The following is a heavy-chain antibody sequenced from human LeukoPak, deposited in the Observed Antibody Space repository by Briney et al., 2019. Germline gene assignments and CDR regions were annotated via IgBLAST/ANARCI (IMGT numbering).Heavy chain of an antibody. CDR1: GFTFSSYS. Sequence: PGGSLRLSCAASGFTFSSYSMNWVRQAPGKGLEWVSSISSSSSYIYYADSVKGRFTISRDNAKNSLYLQMNSLRAEDTAVYYCARRIGGYDFWSGYSGGTNDAFDIWGQGTMVTVSS. CDR3: ARRIGGYDFWSGYSGGTNDAFDI. V-gene: IGHV3-21*01. J-gene: IGHJ3*02. CDR2: ISSSSSYI. D-gene: IGHD3-3*01.